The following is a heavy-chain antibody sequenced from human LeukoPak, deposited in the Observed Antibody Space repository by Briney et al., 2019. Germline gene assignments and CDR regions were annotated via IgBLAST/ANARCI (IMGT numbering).Heavy chain of an antibody. CDR2: IYYSGST. D-gene: IGHD1-26*01. J-gene: IGHJ5*02. CDR3: ARVSAGSGSYL. Sequence: SETLSLTCTVSGGSISSYYWSWIRQPPGKGLEWIGYIYYSGSTNYNPSLKSRVTISVDTSKNQFSLKLSSVTAADTAVYYCARVSAGSGSYLWGQGTLVTVSS. CDR1: GGSISSYY. V-gene: IGHV4-59*01.